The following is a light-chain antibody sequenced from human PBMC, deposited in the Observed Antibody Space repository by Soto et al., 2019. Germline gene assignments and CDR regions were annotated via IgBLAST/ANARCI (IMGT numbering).Light chain of an antibody. J-gene: IGLJ2*01. CDR3: QAWDRTAPVV. Sequence: SYELTQPPSVSVSPGQTATITCSGDKLGERYVCWYQQKPGQSPVLVLYQDTKRPSGIPERFSGSNSGNTAALTISGTRAMDEADYYCQAWDRTAPVVFGGGTQLTVL. CDR2: QDT. V-gene: IGLV3-1*01. CDR1: KLGERY.